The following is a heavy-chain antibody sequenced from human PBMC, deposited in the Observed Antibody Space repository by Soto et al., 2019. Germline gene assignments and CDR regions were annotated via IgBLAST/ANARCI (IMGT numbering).Heavy chain of an antibody. Sequence: ASVKVSCKASGYTFTSYDINWVRQATGQGLEWMGWMNPNGGNTGYAQKFQGRVTMTRNTSISTAYMELSSLRSEDTAVYYCARGRYSSSLGLNYYGMDVWGQGTTVTVSS. CDR1: GYTFTSYD. CDR3: ARGRYSSSLGLNYYGMDV. CDR2: MNPNGGNT. J-gene: IGHJ6*02. V-gene: IGHV1-8*01. D-gene: IGHD6-6*01.